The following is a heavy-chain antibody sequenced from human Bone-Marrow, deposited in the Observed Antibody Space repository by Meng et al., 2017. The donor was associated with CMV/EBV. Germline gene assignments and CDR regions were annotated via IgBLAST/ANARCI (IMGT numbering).Heavy chain of an antibody. V-gene: IGHV3-53*01. CDR1: GFTVSSNY. Sequence: GESLKISCAASGFTVSSNYMSWVRQAPGKGLEWVSVIYSGGSTYYADSVKGRFTISRDNSKNTLYLQMNSLRAEDTAVYYCARDGHSSVDDWGQGTLVTVSS. CDR2: IYSGGST. J-gene: IGHJ4*02. D-gene: IGHD3-22*01. CDR3: ARDGHSSVDD.